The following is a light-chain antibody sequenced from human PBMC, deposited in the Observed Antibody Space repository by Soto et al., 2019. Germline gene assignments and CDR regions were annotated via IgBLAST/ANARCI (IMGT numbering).Light chain of an antibody. V-gene: IGLV2-23*01. CDR3: CSYAGRGVV. J-gene: IGLJ2*01. Sequence: QSALTQPASVSGSPGQSITISCTGTSSDVGSYNLVSWYQQHPGKAPNLMIYEGSKRPSGVSNRFSGSKSGNTXSLXISGLQAEDEADYYCCSYAGRGVVFGGGTKLTVL. CDR2: EGS. CDR1: SSDVGSYNL.